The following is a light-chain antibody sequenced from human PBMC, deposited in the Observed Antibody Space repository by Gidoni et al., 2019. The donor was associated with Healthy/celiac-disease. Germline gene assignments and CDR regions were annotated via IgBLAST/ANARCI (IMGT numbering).Light chain of an antibody. CDR3: QQSYSTPQT. J-gene: IGKJ2*01. CDR2: AAY. CDR1: QSISSY. Sequence: IQMTQSPSSLSASVGDRVTITCRASQSISSYLNWYQQKPGKAPKLLIYAAYSLQSGVPSRFSGSGSGTDFTLTISSLQPEDFATYYCQQSYSTPQTFGQGTKLEIK. V-gene: IGKV1-39*01.